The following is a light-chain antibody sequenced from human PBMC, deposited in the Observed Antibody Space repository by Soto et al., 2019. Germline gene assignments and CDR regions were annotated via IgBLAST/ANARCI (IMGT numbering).Light chain of an antibody. V-gene: IGKV3-15*01. CDR3: QQYNNWPST. CDR2: GAS. J-gene: IGKJ4*01. CDR1: QSVSSN. Sequence: EIVVTQSPATLSVSPGERATLSCRASQSVSSNLAWYQQKPGQAPRLLIYGASTRATGIPARFSGSGSGTEFTLTISSLQSEDFAVYYCQQYNNWPSTFGGGTKVGIK.